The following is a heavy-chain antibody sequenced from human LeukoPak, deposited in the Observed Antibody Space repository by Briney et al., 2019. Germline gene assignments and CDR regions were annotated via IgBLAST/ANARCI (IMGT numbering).Heavy chain of an antibody. V-gene: IGHV3-48*04. CDR3: AKDPIRSPRYSGYDLFDY. CDR2: ISSSSSTI. Sequence: GGSLRLSCAASGFTFSSYSMNWVRQAPGKGLEWVSYISSSSSTIYYADSVKGRFTISRDNAKNSLYLQMNSLRAEDTAVYYCAKDPIRSPRYSGYDLFDYWGQGTLVTVSS. D-gene: IGHD5-12*01. J-gene: IGHJ4*02. CDR1: GFTFSSYS.